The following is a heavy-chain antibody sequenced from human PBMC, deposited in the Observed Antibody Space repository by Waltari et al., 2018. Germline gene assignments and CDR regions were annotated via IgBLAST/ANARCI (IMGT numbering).Heavy chain of an antibody. CDR2: IERDGSVK. CDR1: GFTFSNYW. V-gene: IGHV3-7*01. J-gene: IGHJ4*02. Sequence: EVQLAESGGGLVQSGGSLRLSCAASGFTFSNYWLTWVRKVPGKGLEWVANIERDGSVKHYVDSVRGRFTIFRDNAKNSLYLQINSLRAEDTAVYYCARDSGWGHMEYWGQGTLVTVSS. CDR3: ARDSGWGHMEY. D-gene: IGHD6-19*01.